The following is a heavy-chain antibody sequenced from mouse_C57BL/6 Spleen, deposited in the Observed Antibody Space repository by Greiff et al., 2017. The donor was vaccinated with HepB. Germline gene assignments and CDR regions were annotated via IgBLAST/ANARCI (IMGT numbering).Heavy chain of an antibody. V-gene: IGHV1-54*01. Sequence: VKVVESGAELVRPGTSVKVSCKASGYAFTNYLIEWVKQRPGQGLEWIGVINPGSGGTNYNEKFKGKATLTADKSSSTAYMQLSSLTSEDSAVYFCARKDPGYAMDYWGQGTSVTVSS. J-gene: IGHJ4*01. CDR1: GYAFTNYL. CDR3: ARKDPGYAMDY. CDR2: INPGSGGT.